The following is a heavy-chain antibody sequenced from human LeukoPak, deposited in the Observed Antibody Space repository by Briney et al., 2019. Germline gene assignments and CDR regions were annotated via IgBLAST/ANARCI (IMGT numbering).Heavy chain of an antibody. D-gene: IGHD3-22*01. CDR2: IKQDGSEK. Sequence: SGGSLRLSCAASGFTFSSYWMSWVRQAPGKGLEWVANIKQDGSEKYYVDSVKGRFTISRDNAKNSLYLQMNSLRAEDTAVYYCARAAPYDSSGYYPYYFDYWGQGTLVTVSS. V-gene: IGHV3-7*01. J-gene: IGHJ4*02. CDR3: ARAAPYDSSGYYPYYFDY. CDR1: GFTFSSYW.